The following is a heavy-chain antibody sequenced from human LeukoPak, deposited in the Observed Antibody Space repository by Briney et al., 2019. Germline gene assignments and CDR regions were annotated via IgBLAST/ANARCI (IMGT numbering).Heavy chain of an antibody. J-gene: IGHJ6*02. CDR2: INHSGST. V-gene: IGHV4-34*01. D-gene: IGHD3-3*01. Sequence: SETLSLTCAVYGGSFSGYYWSWIRQPPGKGLEWIGEINHSGSTNYNPSLKSRVTISVDTSKNQFSLKLSSVTAADTAVYYCARIYYDFWSGYYGRAYYYYGMDVWGQGTTVTVSS. CDR1: GGSFSGYY. CDR3: ARIYYDFWSGYYGRAYYYYGMDV.